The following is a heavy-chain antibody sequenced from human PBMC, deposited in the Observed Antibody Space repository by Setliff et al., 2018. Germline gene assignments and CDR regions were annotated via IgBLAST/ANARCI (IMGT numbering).Heavy chain of an antibody. CDR1: GESFSNNY. Sequence: TLSLTCSVYGESFSNNYWSWIRQTPGKGLEWIGESNHGGGTSYNASLKSRLSMSVDTSRNQFSLKLTSVTAADTAMYYCARGCAAGACYSDYYYYMDVWGKGTTVTVSS. V-gene: IGHV4-34*01. CDR3: ARGCAAGACYSDYYYYMDV. D-gene: IGHD2-15*01. J-gene: IGHJ6*03. CDR2: SNHGGGT.